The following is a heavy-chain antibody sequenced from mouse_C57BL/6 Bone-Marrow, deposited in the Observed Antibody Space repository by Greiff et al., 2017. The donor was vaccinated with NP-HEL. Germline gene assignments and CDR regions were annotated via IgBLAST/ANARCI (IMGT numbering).Heavy chain of an antibody. CDR2: IHPNSGST. Sequence: QVHVKQPGAELVKPGASVKLSCKASGYTFTSYWMHWVKQRPGQGLEWIGMIHPNSGSTNYNEKFKSKATLTVDKSSSTAYMQLSSLTSEDSAVYYCARRDYYGSPWFAYWGQGTLVTVSA. V-gene: IGHV1-64*01. CDR3: ARRDYYGSPWFAY. J-gene: IGHJ3*01. CDR1: GYTFTSYW. D-gene: IGHD1-1*01.